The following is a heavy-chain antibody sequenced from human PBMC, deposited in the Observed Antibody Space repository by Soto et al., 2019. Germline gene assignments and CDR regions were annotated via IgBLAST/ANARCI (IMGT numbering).Heavy chain of an antibody. CDR2: IKSKTDGGTT. CDR1: GFTFSNAW. V-gene: IGHV3-15*01. D-gene: IGHD3-10*01. CDR3: TTRLLWFGELFDY. Sequence: EVQLVESGGGLVKPGGSLRLSCAASGFTFSNAWMSWVRQAPGKGLEWVGRIKSKTDGGTTDYAAPVKGRFTISRDDSKNTLYLQMNSLKTEDTAVSYCTTRLLWFGELFDYWGQGTLVTVSS. J-gene: IGHJ4*02.